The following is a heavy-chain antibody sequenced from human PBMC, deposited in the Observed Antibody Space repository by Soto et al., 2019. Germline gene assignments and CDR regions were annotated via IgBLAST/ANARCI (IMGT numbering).Heavy chain of an antibody. V-gene: IGHV3-73*02. D-gene: IGHD4-17*01. CDR3: TTGTVTTHAFDI. Sequence: EVQVVESGGGLVQPGGSLKLSCAASGFTFSGSAMHWVGQASGKGLEWVGRIRSKANSYATAYAASVKGRFTISRDDSKNTAYLQMNSLKTEDTAVYYCTTGTVTTHAFDIWGQGTMVTVSS. CDR2: IRSKANSYAT. CDR1: GFTFSGSA. J-gene: IGHJ3*02.